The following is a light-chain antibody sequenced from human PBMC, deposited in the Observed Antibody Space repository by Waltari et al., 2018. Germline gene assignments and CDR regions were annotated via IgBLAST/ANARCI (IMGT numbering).Light chain of an antibody. J-gene: IGLJ2*01. CDR2: DVS. V-gene: IGLV2-14*03. CDR3: SSYTSSSTVV. Sequence: QSALTQPASVSGSPGQSITISCTGTSSDVGGYNYVSWYQQNPGKAPKLMIYDVSNRPSGVSNRVSGSKSGNTSSLTISGLQAEDEADYYCSSYTSSSTVVFGGGTKLTVL. CDR1: SSDVGGYNY.